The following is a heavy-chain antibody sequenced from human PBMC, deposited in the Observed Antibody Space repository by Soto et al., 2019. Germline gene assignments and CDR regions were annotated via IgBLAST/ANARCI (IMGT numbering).Heavy chain of an antibody. V-gene: IGHV1-46*01. Sequence: QVQLVQSGAEVKKPGASVKVSCKASGYTFTSYYMHWVRQAPGQGLAWMGIINPSGGSTSYAQKFQGRVTMTRDTYTSTVYMELSSLRSEDTAVYYCARSSTVVTPGDDYWGQGTLVTVSS. CDR2: INPSGGST. J-gene: IGHJ4*02. D-gene: IGHD4-17*01. CDR1: GYTFTSYY. CDR3: ARSSTVVTPGDDY.